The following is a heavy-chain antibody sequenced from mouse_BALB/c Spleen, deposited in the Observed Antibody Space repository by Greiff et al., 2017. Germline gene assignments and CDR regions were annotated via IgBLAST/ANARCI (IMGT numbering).Heavy chain of an antibody. CDR1: GFTFSSYA. CDR2: ISSGGSYT. Sequence: EVHLVESGGGLVKPGGSLKLSCAASGFTFSSYAMSWVRQSPEKRLEWVAEISSGGSYTYYPDTVTGRFTISRDNAKNTLYLEMSSLRSEDTAMYYCARDLMITTYYAMDYWGQGTSVTVSS. D-gene: IGHD2-4*01. V-gene: IGHV5-9-4*01. J-gene: IGHJ4*01. CDR3: ARDLMITTYYAMDY.